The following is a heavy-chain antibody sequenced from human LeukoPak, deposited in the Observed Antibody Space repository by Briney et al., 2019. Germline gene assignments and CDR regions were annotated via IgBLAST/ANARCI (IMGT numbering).Heavy chain of an antibody. CDR1: GFTFSDYY. Sequence: PGGSLRLSCAASGFTFSDYYMSWIRQAPGKGLEWVSSISSSGSTTYYADSVKGRFTISRDNAKNSLYLQMNSLRAEDTAVYYCARGLQLVRDAGLDYWGEGTLVTVSS. J-gene: IGHJ4*02. V-gene: IGHV3-11*01. CDR3: ARGLQLVRDAGLDY. CDR2: ISSSGSTT. D-gene: IGHD6-13*01.